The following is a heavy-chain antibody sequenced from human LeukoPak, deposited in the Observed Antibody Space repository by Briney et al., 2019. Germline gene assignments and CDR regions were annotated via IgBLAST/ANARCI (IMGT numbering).Heavy chain of an antibody. J-gene: IGHJ4*02. CDR1: GITFTKLD. CDR3: ASRSSVTTMDS. D-gene: IGHD1-1*01. V-gene: IGHV3-30*04. CDR2: ISSDGSER. Sequence: PGRSLRLSCVDSGITFTKLDMHWVRYFPDKGLEWVAVISSDGSERYYADSVQGRFTISRDNSKNTLYLQMDSLTFDDAAVYYCASRSSVTTMDSWGQGALVVVSS.